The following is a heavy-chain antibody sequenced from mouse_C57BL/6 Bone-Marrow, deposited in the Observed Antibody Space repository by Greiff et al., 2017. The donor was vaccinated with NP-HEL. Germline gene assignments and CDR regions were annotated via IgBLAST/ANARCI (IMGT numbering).Heavy chain of an antibody. CDR1: GYTFTNYW. V-gene: IGHV1-63*01. D-gene: IGHD1-1*01. Sequence: QVQLKESGAELVRPGTSVKMSCKASGYTFTNYWIGWAKQRPGHGLEWIGDIYPGGGYTNYNEKFKGKATLTADKSSSTAYMQFSSLTSEDSAIYYCARNYYGSRGNYFDYWGQGTTLTVSS. CDR3: ARNYYGSRGNYFDY. J-gene: IGHJ2*01. CDR2: IYPGGGYT.